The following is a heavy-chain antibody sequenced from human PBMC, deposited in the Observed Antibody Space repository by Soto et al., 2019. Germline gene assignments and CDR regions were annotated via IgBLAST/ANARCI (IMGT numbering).Heavy chain of an antibody. CDR3: ARGAYYDSSGYRWFDP. CDR1: GFTFSTYS. CDR2: ISSSGSYI. Sequence: EVQLVESGGGLVEPGGSLRLSCAASGFTFSTYSMNWVRQPPGKGLEWISSISSSGSYINDADSVNGRFTISRDKAKNSLYLQMNSLRAEDTAVYYCARGAYYDSSGYRWFDPWGQGTLVTVSS. J-gene: IGHJ5*02. V-gene: IGHV3-21*01. D-gene: IGHD3-22*01.